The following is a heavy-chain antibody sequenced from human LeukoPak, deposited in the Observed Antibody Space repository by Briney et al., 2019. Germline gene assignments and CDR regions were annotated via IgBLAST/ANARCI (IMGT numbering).Heavy chain of an antibody. Sequence: SQTLSLTCTVSGVSISSASYYWSWIRQPRGKGLEWLGDIYHSGSTYYNPSLKSRVTISVDTSKNQFSLKLSSVTAADTAVYYCARGGNDYGGNPINYWGQGTLVTVSS. CDR3: ARGGNDYGGNPINY. J-gene: IGHJ4*02. CDR1: GVSISSASYY. V-gene: IGHV4-30-2*01. CDR2: IYHSGST. D-gene: IGHD4-23*01.